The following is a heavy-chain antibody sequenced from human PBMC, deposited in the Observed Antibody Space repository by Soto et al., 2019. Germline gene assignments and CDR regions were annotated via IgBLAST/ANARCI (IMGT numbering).Heavy chain of an antibody. V-gene: IGHV3-48*02. J-gene: IGHJ4*02. D-gene: IGHD1-26*01. CDR1: GFTFSSYS. Sequence: EVQLVESGGGLVQPGGSLRLSCAASGFTFSSYSMNWVRQAPGKGLEWVSYISSSSSTIYYADSVKGRFTISRDNAKNSLYLQMNSLRDEDTAVYYCARSIVGATQRYFDYWGQGTLVTVSS. CDR3: ARSIVGATQRYFDY. CDR2: ISSSSSTI.